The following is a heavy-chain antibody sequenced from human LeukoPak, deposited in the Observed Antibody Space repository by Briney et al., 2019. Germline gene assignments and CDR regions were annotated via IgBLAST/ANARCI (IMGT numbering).Heavy chain of an antibody. CDR2: IYYSGST. CDR3: ARGPGVAGREGFWYFDI. V-gene: IGHV4-59*01. J-gene: IGHJ2*01. D-gene: IGHD6-19*01. CDR1: GGSISSYY. Sequence: PSETLSLTCTVSGGSISSYYWSWIRQPPGKGLEWIGYIYYSGSTNYNPSLKSRVTISVDTSKNQFSLKLSSVTAADTAVYYCARGPGVAGREGFWYFDIWGRGTLVTVSS.